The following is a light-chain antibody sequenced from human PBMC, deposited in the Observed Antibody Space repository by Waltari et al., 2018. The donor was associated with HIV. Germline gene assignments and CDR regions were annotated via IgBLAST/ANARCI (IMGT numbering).Light chain of an antibody. CDR2: RND. J-gene: IGLJ7*01. V-gene: IGLV1-47*01. CDR3: ASWDDSLRGAV. CDR1: NSNTGSNY. Sequence: QSVLTQPPSASETPGQRVPISCSGSNSNTGSNYVNWYQQVAGTAPKLLIYRNDQRPSGVPDRFSGSKSGTSASLAISGLRSEDEADYYCASWDDSLRGAVFGGGTQLTVL.